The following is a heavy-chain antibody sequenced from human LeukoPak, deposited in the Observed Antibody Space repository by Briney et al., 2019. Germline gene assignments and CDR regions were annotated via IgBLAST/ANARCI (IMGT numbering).Heavy chain of an antibody. CDR3: ARTPDGPDY. CDR2: LKQDGGEK. D-gene: IGHD5-24*01. V-gene: IGHV3-7*03. CDR1: GFIFSTYW. Sequence: PGESLRLSCAASGFIFSTYWMTWFRQAPGKGLEWVANLKQDGGEKYYMDSVRGRFIISRDNAKNSLYLQMNSLRAEDTAVYYCARTPDGPDYWGQGTLVTVSS. J-gene: IGHJ4*02.